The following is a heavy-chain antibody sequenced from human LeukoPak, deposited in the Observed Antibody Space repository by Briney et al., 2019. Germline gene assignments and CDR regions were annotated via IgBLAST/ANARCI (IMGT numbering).Heavy chain of an antibody. J-gene: IGHJ4*02. V-gene: IGHV3-7*04. D-gene: IGHD6-6*01. Sequence: GGPLRLSCAASGFTFSSYWMSWVRQAPGKGLEWVANIKPDGSEKYYVDSVKGRFTISRDNAKNSLYLQMNSLRAEDTAVYYCARGGAARPRDYWGQGTLVTVSS. CDR3: ARGGAARPRDY. CDR2: IKPDGSEK. CDR1: GFTFSSYW.